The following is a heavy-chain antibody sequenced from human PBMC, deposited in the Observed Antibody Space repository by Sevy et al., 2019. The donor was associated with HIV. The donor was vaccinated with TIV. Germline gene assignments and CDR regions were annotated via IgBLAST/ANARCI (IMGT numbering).Heavy chain of an antibody. Sequence: GGSLRPSCAASGFTFISYAMSWVRQAPGKGLEWVSSISPSGGSTYYADSVKGRFSISRDNSKNTVDLQMNSLRAEDTAVYYCAKEAAMGYVWGQGTTVTVSS. D-gene: IGHD5-18*01. V-gene: IGHV3-23*01. CDR1: GFTFISYA. CDR3: AKEAAMGYV. J-gene: IGHJ6*02. CDR2: ISPSGGST.